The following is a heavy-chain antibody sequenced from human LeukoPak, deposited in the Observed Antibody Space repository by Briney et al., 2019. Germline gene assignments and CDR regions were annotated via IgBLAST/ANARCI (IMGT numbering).Heavy chain of an antibody. CDR3: ARVQQRQWLVLGYYYYGMDV. J-gene: IGHJ6*02. CDR1: GYIFSNFA. Sequence: SCKASGYIFSNFAITWVRQAPGKGLEWVAVISYDGSNKYYADSVKGRFTISRDNSKNTLYLQMNSLRAEDTAVYYCARVQQRQWLVLGYYYYGMDVWGQGTTVTVSS. CDR2: ISYDGSNK. D-gene: IGHD6-19*01. V-gene: IGHV3-30-3*01.